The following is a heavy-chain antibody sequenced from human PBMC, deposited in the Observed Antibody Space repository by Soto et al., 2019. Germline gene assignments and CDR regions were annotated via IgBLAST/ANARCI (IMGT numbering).Heavy chain of an antibody. J-gene: IGHJ4*02. D-gene: IGHD1-1*01. CDR1: VGSIGSGSYY. Sequence: SLSFAVTILVGSIGSGSYYWTFSLQHPGKGLEWIGYISHGASTYYDPSLKSRVTISLYTSKNLFSLKLSSVAVEDTAVYYGASGCNISNVLIDYWGQGTPVTVSS. CDR2: ISHGAST. CDR3: ASGCNISNVLIDY. V-gene: IGHV4-31*03.